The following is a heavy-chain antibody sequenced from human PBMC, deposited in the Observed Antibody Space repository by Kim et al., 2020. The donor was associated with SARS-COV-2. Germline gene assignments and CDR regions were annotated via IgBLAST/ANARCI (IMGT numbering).Heavy chain of an antibody. J-gene: IGHJ4*02. V-gene: IGHV4-31*03. Sequence: SETLSLTCTVSGGSISSGGYYWSWIRQHPGKGLEWIGYIYYSGSTYYNPSLKSRVTISVDTSKNQFSLKLSSVTAADTAVYYCARSPLKTVTNPYYFDYWGQGTLVTVSS. CDR3: ARSPLKTVTNPYYFDY. CDR2: IYYSGST. CDR1: GGSISSGGYY. D-gene: IGHD4-4*01.